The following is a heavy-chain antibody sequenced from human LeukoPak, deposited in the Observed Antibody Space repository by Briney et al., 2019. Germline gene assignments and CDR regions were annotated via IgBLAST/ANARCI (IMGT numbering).Heavy chain of an antibody. CDR3: ARDQRYCSSTSCYVGWGYYYYYYMDV. CDR2: INPSCGST. D-gene: IGHD2-2*01. Sequence: ASVKVSCKASGYTFTSYYMHWVRQPPGQGLEWMGIINPSCGSTSYAQKFQGRVTMTRDMSTSTVYMELSSLRSEDTAVYYCARDQRYCSSTSCYVGWGYYYYYYMDVWGKGTTVTVSS. J-gene: IGHJ6*03. V-gene: IGHV1-46*01. CDR1: GYTFTSYY.